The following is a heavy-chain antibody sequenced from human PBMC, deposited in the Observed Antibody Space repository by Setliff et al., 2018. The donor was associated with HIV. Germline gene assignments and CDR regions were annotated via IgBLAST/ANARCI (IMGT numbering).Heavy chain of an antibody. CDR2: INPNSGGT. J-gene: IGHJ5*02. V-gene: IGHV1-2*02. CDR3: ARAGVLRYPAAWFDP. CDR1: GYTFDAKY. D-gene: IGHD3-9*01. Sequence: ASVKVSCKTSGYTFDAKYIHWVRQAPGQGLEWMGWINPNSGGTNYAQKFQGRVTMTRDTSISTAYMELSRLRSDDTAVYYCARAGVLRYPAAWFDPWGQGTLVTVSS.